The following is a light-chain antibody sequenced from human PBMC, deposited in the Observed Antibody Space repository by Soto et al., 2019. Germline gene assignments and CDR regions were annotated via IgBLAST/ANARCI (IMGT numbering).Light chain of an antibody. CDR1: QSVSRF. Sequence: EIVLTQSPATLSLSPGERATLSCTASQSVSRFLAWYQQKPGQAPRLLIYDASNRATGIPPRFSGSGSGTDFTLTISSLEPEDFAVYYCHQRSSWPPVTFGQGTRLEIK. CDR2: DAS. CDR3: HQRSSWPPVT. J-gene: IGKJ5*01. V-gene: IGKV3-11*01.